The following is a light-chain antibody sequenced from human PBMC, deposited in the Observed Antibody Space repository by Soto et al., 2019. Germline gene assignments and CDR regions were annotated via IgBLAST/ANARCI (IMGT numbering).Light chain of an antibody. V-gene: IGKV1-5*03. CDR1: QTISSW. CDR2: KAS. Sequence: DIQMTQSPSTLSVSVGDRVTITCRARQTISSWLAWYQQKPGKAPKLLIYKASTLKSGVPSRFSGSGSGTEFTLTISSLQPDDFATYYCQHYNSYSEAFGQGTKVALK. J-gene: IGKJ1*01. CDR3: QHYNSYSEA.